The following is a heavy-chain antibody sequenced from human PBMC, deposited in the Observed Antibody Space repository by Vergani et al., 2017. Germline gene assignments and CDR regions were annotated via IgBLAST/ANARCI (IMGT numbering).Heavy chain of an antibody. V-gene: IGHV3-48*04. CDR1: GFTFSSYG. CDR2: ISSSGSTI. J-gene: IGHJ5*02. CDR3: ARDERGSSSWQNNWFDP. Sequence: VQLVESGGGVVQPGRSLRLSCAASGFTFSSYGMHWVRQAPGKGLEWVSYISSSGSTIYYADSVKGRFTISRDNAKNSLYLQMNSLRAEDTAVYYCARDERGSSSWQNNWFDPWGQGTLVTVSS. D-gene: IGHD6-13*01.